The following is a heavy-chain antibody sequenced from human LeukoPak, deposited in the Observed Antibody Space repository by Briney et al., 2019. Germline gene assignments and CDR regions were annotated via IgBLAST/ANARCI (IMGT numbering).Heavy chain of an antibody. CDR2: IKQDGSEK. Sequence: GGSLRLSCAASGFTFSSHWMSWVRQAPGKWLEWVANIKQDGSEKYYVDSVKGRFTISRDNAKNSLYLQMNSLRAEDTAVYYCARDPEWFNYYYGMDVWGQGTTVTVSS. J-gene: IGHJ6*02. D-gene: IGHD2-8*01. CDR1: GFTFSSHW. V-gene: IGHV3-7*01. CDR3: ARDPEWFNYYYGMDV.